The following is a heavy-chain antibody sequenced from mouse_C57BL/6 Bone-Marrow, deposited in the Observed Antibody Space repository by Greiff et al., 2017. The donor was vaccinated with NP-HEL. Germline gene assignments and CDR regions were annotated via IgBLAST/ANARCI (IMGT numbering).Heavy chain of an antibody. J-gene: IGHJ3*01. CDR2: ISNGGGST. D-gene: IGHD2-1*01. CDR1: GFTFSDYY. Sequence: EVRLVESGGGLVQPGGSLKLSCAASGFTFSDYYMYWVRQTPEKRLEWVAYISNGGGSTYYPDTVKGRFTISRDNAKNTLYLQMSRLKSEDTAMYYCARDGNYGFAYWGQGTLVTVSA. V-gene: IGHV5-12*01. CDR3: ARDGNYGFAY.